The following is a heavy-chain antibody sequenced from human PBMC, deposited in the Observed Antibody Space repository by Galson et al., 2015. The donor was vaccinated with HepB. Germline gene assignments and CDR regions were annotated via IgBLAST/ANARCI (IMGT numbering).Heavy chain of an antibody. CDR3: ARVNYYDSSGYYQYYFDY. V-gene: IGHV1-2*02. J-gene: IGHJ4*02. Sequence: SVKVPCKASGYTFTGYYMHWVRQAPGQGLEWMGWINPNSGGTNYAQKFQGRVTMTRDTSISTAYMELSRLRSDDTAVYYCARVNYYDSSGYYQYYFDYWGQGTLVTVSS. CDR1: GYTFTGYY. CDR2: INPNSGGT. D-gene: IGHD3-22*01.